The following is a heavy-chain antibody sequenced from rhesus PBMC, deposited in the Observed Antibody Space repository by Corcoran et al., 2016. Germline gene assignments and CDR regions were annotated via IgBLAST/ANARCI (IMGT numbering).Heavy chain of an antibody. Sequence: QVQLQQWGEGLVKPSETLSLTCAVYGGSVSGYWWGWIRQPPGKGLEWLGRIRSGGSTNYNPSLKSRVTISIDTSKNQFSLKLSSVTAADTAVYYCARHESYSNYFDYWGQGVLVTVSS. J-gene: IGHJ4*01. CDR2: IRSGGST. V-gene: IGHV4-160*01. CDR1: GGSVSGYW. CDR3: ARHESYSNYFDY. D-gene: IGHD4-23*01.